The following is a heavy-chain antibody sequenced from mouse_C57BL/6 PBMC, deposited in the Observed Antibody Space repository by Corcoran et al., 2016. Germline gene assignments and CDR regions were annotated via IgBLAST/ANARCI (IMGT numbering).Heavy chain of an antibody. V-gene: IGHV1-15*01. D-gene: IGHD2-2*01. CDR2: IDPETGGT. CDR3: TGYHEGFAY. J-gene: IGHJ3*01. CDR1: GYTFTDYE. Sequence: QVQLQQSGAELVRPGASVTLSCKASGYTFTDYEMHWVKQTPVHGLEWIGAIDPETGGTAYNQKFEGKAILTADKSSSTAYMELRSLTSEDSAVYYCTGYHEGFAYWGQGTLVTVSA.